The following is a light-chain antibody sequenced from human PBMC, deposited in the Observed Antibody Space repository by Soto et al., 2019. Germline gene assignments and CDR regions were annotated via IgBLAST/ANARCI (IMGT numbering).Light chain of an antibody. V-gene: IGLV4-60*02. CDR2: LDRSGSY. CDR1: SGHSTYI. Sequence: QLVLTQSSSASASLGSSVKLTCILSSGHSTYIIAWHQQQPGKAPRFLMTLDRSGSYNRGGGVPDRFSGSNSGADRYLTISNLQFEDEGDYYCETWYSNTHKVFGGGTKVTVL. CDR3: ETWYSNTHKV. J-gene: IGLJ3*02.